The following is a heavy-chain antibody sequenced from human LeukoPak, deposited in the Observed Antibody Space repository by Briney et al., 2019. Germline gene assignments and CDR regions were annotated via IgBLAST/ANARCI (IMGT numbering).Heavy chain of an antibody. V-gene: IGHV3-30*18. CDR2: ISYDGSNK. J-gene: IGHJ6*03. CDR1: GFTFSSYG. CDR3: AKTAMVSADYYYYMDV. Sequence: GGSLRLSCAASGFTFSSYGMHWVRQAPGKGLEWVAVISYDGSNKYYADSVKGRFTISRDNSKNTLYLQMNSLRAEDTAVYYCAKTAMVSADYYYYMDVWGKGTTVTVSS. D-gene: IGHD5-18*01.